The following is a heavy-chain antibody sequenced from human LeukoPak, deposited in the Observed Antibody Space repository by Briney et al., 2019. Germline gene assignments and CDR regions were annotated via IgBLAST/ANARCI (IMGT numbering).Heavy chain of an antibody. Sequence: PGGSLRLSFAASGFTFSDYYMSWIRQAPGKGLEWVSYISSSGSTIYYTDSVKGRFTISRDNAKNSLYLQMNSLRAEDTAVYYCARALGGGYDISFDYWAREPWSPSPQ. CDR3: ARALGGGYDISFDY. CDR2: ISSSGSTI. J-gene: IGHJ4*02. V-gene: IGHV3-11*01. CDR1: GFTFSDYY. D-gene: IGHD3-9*01.